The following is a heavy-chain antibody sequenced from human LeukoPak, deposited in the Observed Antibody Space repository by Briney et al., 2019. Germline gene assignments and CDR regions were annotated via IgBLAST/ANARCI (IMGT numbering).Heavy chain of an antibody. Sequence: PGGSLRLSCAASGFTFSSYSMSWVRQAPGKGLEWISYISSSSSAIYYADSVKGRSTISRDNAKNSRYLQRNSLRDEDTAVYYCERNHYSFFDYWGQGTLVTVSS. CDR2: ISSSSSAI. CDR1: GFTFSSYS. D-gene: IGHD2-15*01. CDR3: ERNHYSFFDY. V-gene: IGHV3-48*02. J-gene: IGHJ4*02.